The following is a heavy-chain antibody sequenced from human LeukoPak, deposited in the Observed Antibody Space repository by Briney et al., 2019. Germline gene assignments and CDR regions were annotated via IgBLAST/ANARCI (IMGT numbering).Heavy chain of an antibody. CDR1: GGSFSGYY. CDR2: INHSGST. D-gene: IGHD6-6*01. J-gene: IGHJ3*02. V-gene: IGHV4-34*01. Sequence: SETLSLTCAVYGGSFSGYYWSWIRQPPGKGLEWIGEINHSGSTNYNPSLKSRVTISVDTSKNQFSPKLSSVTAADTAVYYCARLDEYSSSSIAFDIWGQGTMVTVSS. CDR3: ARLDEYSSSSIAFDI.